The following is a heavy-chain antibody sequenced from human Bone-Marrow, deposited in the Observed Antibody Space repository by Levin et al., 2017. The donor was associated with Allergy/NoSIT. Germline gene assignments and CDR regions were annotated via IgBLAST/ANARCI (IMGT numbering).Heavy chain of an antibody. CDR3: ARERRFYYDSSGFYPTNYYNYGLDV. J-gene: IGHJ6*02. CDR1: GFTFSTFT. Sequence: SCAASGFTFSTFTMHWVRQTPGTGLEWVAFISDDGANTFYADSFKGRFTISRDNSQNTLYLQMVSLRDEDTAVYYCARERRFYYDSSGFYPTNYYNYGLDVWGQGMAVTVSS. V-gene: IGHV3-30-3*01. D-gene: IGHD3-22*01. CDR2: ISDDGANT.